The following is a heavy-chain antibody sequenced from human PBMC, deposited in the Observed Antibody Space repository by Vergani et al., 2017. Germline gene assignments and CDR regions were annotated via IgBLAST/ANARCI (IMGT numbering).Heavy chain of an antibody. Sequence: QVQLVQSGAEVKKPGASVKVSCKASGYTFTSYYMHWVRQAPGQGLEWMGIINPSGGSTSYAQKFQGRVTMTMDTSTSTVYMELSSLRSEDTALYYCATDWNDVHAFDIWGQGTMVTVSS. V-gene: IGHV1-46*03. D-gene: IGHD1-1*01. J-gene: IGHJ3*02. CDR1: GYTFTSYY. CDR2: INPSGGST. CDR3: ATDWNDVHAFDI.